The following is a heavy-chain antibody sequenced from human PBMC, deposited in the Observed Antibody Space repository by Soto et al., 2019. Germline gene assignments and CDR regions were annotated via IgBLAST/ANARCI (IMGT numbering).Heavy chain of an antibody. J-gene: IGHJ4*02. Sequence: GGSLRLSCGASGFTFSSYAIIWVRQAPGKGLEWVSAISVSGGSTYYADSVKGRFTISRDNSKNTLYLQMNSLRAEDTAVYYCAKLVVATIRGYSDYGGEGTLVTV. CDR3: AKLVVATIRGYSDY. CDR1: GFTFSSYA. V-gene: IGHV3-23*01. CDR2: ISVSGGST. D-gene: IGHD5-12*01.